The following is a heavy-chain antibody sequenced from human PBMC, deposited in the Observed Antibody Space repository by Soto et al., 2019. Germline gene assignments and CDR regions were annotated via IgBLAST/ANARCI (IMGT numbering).Heavy chain of an antibody. CDR3: ASINWNYFDY. CDR1: GFTFSSYA. CDR2: ISYDGSNK. V-gene: IGHV3-30-3*01. D-gene: IGHD1-1*01. Sequence: GGSLRLSCAASGFTFSSYAMHWVRQAPGKGLEWVAVISYDGSNKYYADSVKGRFTISRDNSKNTLYLQMNSLRAEDTAVYYCASINWNYFDYWGQGTLVTVSS. J-gene: IGHJ4*02.